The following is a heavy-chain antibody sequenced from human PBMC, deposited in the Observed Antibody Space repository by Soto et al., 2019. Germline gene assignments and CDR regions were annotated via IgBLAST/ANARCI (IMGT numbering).Heavy chain of an antibody. J-gene: IGHJ6*02. D-gene: IGHD4-17*01. CDR1: GFTFSSYG. Sequence: GGSLRLSCAASGFTFSSYGMHWVRQAPGKGLEWVAVIWYDGSNKYYADSVKGRFTISRDNSKNTLYLQMNSLRAEDTAVYYCARDPDYLPYGMDVWGQGTTVTVSS. V-gene: IGHV3-33*01. CDR3: ARDPDYLPYGMDV. CDR2: IWYDGSNK.